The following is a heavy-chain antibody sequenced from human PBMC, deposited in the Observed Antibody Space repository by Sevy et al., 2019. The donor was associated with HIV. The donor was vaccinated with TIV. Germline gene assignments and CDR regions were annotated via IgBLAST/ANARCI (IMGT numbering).Heavy chain of an antibody. J-gene: IGHJ6*02. CDR3: AKVTAALEYYYYGMDV. Sequence: GGSLRLSCAASGFTFSNYAMSWVRQAPGKGLEWVSAISSSGGSTYYADSVKGRFTISRENSKNTLYLQMNSLRAEETAVYYCAKVTAALEYYYYGMDVWGQGTTVTVSS. CDR1: GFTFSNYA. CDR2: ISSSGGST. D-gene: IGHD6-13*01. V-gene: IGHV3-23*01.